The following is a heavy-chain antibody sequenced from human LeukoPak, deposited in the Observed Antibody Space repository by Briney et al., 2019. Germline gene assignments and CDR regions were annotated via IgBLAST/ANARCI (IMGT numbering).Heavy chain of an antibody. V-gene: IGHV3-21*01. J-gene: IGHJ4*02. D-gene: IGHD5-18*01. CDR3: ARDRYCYGSRGFEY. CDR2: ISSSSSYV. CDR1: GFTFSSYS. Sequence: GESLRLSCAATGFTFSSYSMNWVRQAPGKGLEWVSSISSSSSYVYYADSVKGRFTISRDNAKNSLYLQMNSLRAEDTAVYYCARDRYCYGSRGFEYWGQGTLVTVSS.